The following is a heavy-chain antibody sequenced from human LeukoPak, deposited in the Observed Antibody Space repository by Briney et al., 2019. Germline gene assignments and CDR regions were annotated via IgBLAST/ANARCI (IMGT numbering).Heavy chain of an antibody. CDR3: AKDVYSNYGQEGYFDY. CDR2: ISWNSGSI. D-gene: IGHD4-11*01. CDR1: GFTFDDYA. J-gene: IGHJ4*02. Sequence: GGSLRLSCTASGFTFDDYAMHWVRQAPGKGLEWVSGISWNSGSIGYADSVKGRFTISRDNAKNSLYLQMNSLRAEDTALYYCAKDVYSNYGQEGYFDYWGQGTLVTVSS. V-gene: IGHV3-9*01.